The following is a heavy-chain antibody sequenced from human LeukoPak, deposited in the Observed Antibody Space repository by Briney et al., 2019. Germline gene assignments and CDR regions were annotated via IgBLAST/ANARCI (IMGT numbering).Heavy chain of an antibody. CDR3: ARARRILKWFFQPPDY. CDR2: MNPNSGNT. D-gene: IGHD3-3*01. CDR1: GYTFTSYD. J-gene: IGHJ4*02. Sequence: ASVKVSCKASGYTFTSYDINWVRQATGQGLEWMGWMNPNSGNTGYAQKFQGRVTMTRNTSISTAYMELSSLRSEDTAVYYCARARRILKWFFQPPDYWGQGTLVTVSS. V-gene: IGHV1-8*01.